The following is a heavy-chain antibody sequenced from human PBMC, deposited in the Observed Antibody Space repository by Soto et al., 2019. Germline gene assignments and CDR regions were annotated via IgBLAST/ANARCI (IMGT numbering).Heavy chain of an antibody. J-gene: IGHJ6*03. Sequence: SETLSLTCTVSGGSISSSSYYWGWIRQPPGKGLEWIGSIYYSGSTYYSPSLKSRVTISVDTSKNQFSLKLSSVTAADTAVYYCARSKMRGSSSSGTYYYYMDVWGKGTTVTVSS. V-gene: IGHV4-39*01. D-gene: IGHD6-6*01. CDR2: IYYSGST. CDR1: GGSISSSSYY. CDR3: ARSKMRGSSSSGTYYYYMDV.